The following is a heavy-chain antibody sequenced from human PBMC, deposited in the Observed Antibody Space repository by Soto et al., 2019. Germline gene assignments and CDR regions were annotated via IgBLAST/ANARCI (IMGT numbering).Heavy chain of an antibody. CDR3: ARAHQIGGVITSWFDP. CDR1: GGSISSGGYY. V-gene: IGHV4-31*03. Sequence: QVQLQESGPGLVKPSQTLSLTCTVSGGSISSGGYYWSWIRQHPGKGLEWIGYIYYSGSTYYNPSLKSRVTISVDTSKNQCSLKLSAVTAADTAVYYCARAHQIGGVITSWFDPWGQGTLVTVSS. CDR2: IYYSGST. J-gene: IGHJ5*02. D-gene: IGHD3-16*01.